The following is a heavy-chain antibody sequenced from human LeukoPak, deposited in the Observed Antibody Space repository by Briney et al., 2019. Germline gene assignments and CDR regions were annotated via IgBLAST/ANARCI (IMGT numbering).Heavy chain of an antibody. D-gene: IGHD3-22*01. J-gene: IGHJ4*02. CDR1: GFTFSDYY. CDR2: ISSSGNTI. V-gene: IGHV3-11*01. Sequence: GGSLRLSCAASGFTFSDYYMSWIRQAPGKGLEWVSYISSSGNTIYYADSVKGRFTISRDNAKKSLYLQMNSLRVEDTAVYYCARDKYYYDSSGRGLDYWGQGTLVTVSS. CDR3: ARDKYYYDSSGRGLDY.